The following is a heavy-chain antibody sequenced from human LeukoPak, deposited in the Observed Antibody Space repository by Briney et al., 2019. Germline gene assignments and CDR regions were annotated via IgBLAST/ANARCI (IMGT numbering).Heavy chain of an antibody. V-gene: IGHV3-74*01. CDR1: GFTLNSYW. CDR2: INSDESST. J-gene: IGHJ3*02. Sequence: GGSLRLSCAASGFTLNSYWMHWVRQAPGKGLVWVSRINSDESSTTYVDSVKGRFTISRDNAKNTSYLQMDSLSAEDTAVYFCARGAHVLDIWGQGTMVTVSS. D-gene: IGHD1-26*01. CDR3: ARGAHVLDI.